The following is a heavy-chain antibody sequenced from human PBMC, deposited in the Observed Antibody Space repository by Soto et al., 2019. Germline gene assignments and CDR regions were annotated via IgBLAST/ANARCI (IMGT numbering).Heavy chain of an antibody. CDR1: GGSISSGGYY. CDR2: IYYSGST. J-gene: IGHJ4*02. D-gene: IGHD3-22*01. Sequence: PSETLSLTCTVSGGSISSGGYYWSWIRQHPGKGLEWIGYIYYSGSTYYNPSLKSRVTISVDTSKNQFSLKLSSVTAADTAVYYCARAGVYYYDSSGVDYWGQGTLVTVSS. CDR3: ARAGVYYYDSSGVDY. V-gene: IGHV4-31*03.